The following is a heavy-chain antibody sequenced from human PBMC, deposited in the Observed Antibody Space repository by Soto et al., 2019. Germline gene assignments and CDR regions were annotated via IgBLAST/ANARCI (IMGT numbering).Heavy chain of an antibody. V-gene: IGHV4-31*03. CDR2: IHNSGNT. CDR3: ARARVPYSSTWYRYDYYGMDI. CDR1: GDSVSSAGYY. D-gene: IGHD6-13*01. J-gene: IGHJ6*02. Sequence: SETLSLAGTVSGDSVSSAGYYWSWIRQHRGKGREGSGYIHNSGNTHYNPSLKSRLTIPVDTSKNQFSLMLSSLTAADTAVYFCARARVPYSSTWYRYDYYGMDIWGQGTTVTVSS.